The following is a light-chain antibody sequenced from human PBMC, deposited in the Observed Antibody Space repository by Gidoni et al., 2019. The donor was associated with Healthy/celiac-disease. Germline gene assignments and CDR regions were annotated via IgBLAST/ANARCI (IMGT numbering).Light chain of an antibody. J-gene: IGLJ2*01. Sequence: QSALTQPASVPGSPGPSITISCTGTSSDVGGYNYVSWYQQHPGKAHKLMIYDVSNRPSVVSNRFSGSKSGNTASLTISGLQAEDEADYYCSSYTSSSTVVFGGGTKLTVL. CDR3: SSYTSSSTVV. V-gene: IGLV2-14*03. CDR1: SSDVGGYNY. CDR2: DVS.